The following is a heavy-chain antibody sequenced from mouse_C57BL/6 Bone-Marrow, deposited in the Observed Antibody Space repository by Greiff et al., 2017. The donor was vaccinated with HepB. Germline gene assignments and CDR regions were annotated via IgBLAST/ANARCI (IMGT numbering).Heavy chain of an antibody. CDR3: ARSSYYYGSSYPLFDY. J-gene: IGHJ2*01. CDR1: GYTFTSYW. V-gene: IGHV1-55*01. D-gene: IGHD1-1*01. CDR2: IYPGSGST. Sequence: QVQLKQPGAELVKPGASVKMSCKASGYTFTSYWITWVKQRPGQGLEWIGDIYPGSGSTNYNEKFKSKATLTVDTSSSTAYMQLSSLTSEDSAVYYCARSSYYYGSSYPLFDYWGQGTTLTVSS.